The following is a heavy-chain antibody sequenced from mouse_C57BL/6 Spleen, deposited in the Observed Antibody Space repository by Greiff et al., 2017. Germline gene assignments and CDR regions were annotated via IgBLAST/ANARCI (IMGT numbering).Heavy chain of an antibody. V-gene: IGHV5-4*03. CDR3: ARGGWDRGYFDV. J-gene: IGHJ1*03. D-gene: IGHD3-3*01. Sequence: EVKLMESGGGLVKPGGSLKLSCAASGFTFSSYALSWVRQTPEKRLEGVATISDGGSYTYYPDNVKGRFTISRDNAKNNLYLQMSHLKSEDTAMYYCARGGWDRGYFDVWGTGTTVTVYS. CDR1: GFTFSSYA. CDR2: ISDGGSYT.